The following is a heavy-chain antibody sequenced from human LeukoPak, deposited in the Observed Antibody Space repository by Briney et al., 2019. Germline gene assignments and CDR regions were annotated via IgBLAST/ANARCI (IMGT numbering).Heavy chain of an antibody. CDR2: IYYSGST. J-gene: IGHJ4*02. CDR3: ARDSPHSYYSDSSGYFDY. CDR1: GAPIISYY. Sequence: PSETLSLTCTVSGAPIISYYWSWIRQPPGKGLEWIGYIYYSGSTNYNPSLKSRVTISLDTSKNQFSLKLSSVTAADTAVYFCARDSPHSYYSDSSGYFDYWGQGTLVTVSS. V-gene: IGHV4-59*01. D-gene: IGHD3-22*01.